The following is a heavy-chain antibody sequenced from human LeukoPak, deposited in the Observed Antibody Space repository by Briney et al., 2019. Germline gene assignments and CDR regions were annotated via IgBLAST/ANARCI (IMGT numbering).Heavy chain of an antibody. J-gene: IGHJ4*02. D-gene: IGHD4-17*01. V-gene: IGHV3-23*01. CDR1: GFTFSSYA. CDR2: ISGSGGST. CDR3: AKAAKIPSYGDYPPDY. Sequence: GSLRLSCAASGFTFSSYAMSWVLQAPGKGLEWVSAISGSGGSTYYADSVKGRFTISRDNSKNTLYLQMNSLRAEDTAVYYCAKAAKIPSYGDYPPDYWGQGTLVTVSS.